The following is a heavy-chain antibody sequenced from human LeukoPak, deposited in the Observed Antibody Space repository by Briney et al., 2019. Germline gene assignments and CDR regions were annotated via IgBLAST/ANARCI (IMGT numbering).Heavy chain of an antibody. CDR2: ISGGGNTK. D-gene: IGHD1-7*01. V-gene: IGHV3-48*03. CDR3: ARTLAGTTSFHYGMDV. J-gene: IGHJ6*02. Sequence: GGSLRLSCAASGFIFSNYEMTWVRQAPGKGLEWVSYISGGGNTKYYADSVTGRFTISRDKAKNSMYLQMNSLRAEDTAVYYCARTLAGTTSFHYGMDVWGQGTTVTVSS. CDR1: GFIFSNYE.